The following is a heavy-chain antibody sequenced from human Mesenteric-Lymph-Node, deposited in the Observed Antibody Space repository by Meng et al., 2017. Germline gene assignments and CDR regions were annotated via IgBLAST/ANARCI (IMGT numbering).Heavy chain of an antibody. J-gene: IGHJ4*02. Sequence: QPQVQAPGPRLVQPSETLSLTRTVSGASFSTSSHYWGWIRQPPGKGLEWVGSINYSGSTYYNPSLKSRVTISVDTSKNQFSLKLSSVTAADTAVYYCARENSSGWYYFDYWGQGTLVTVSS. D-gene: IGHD6-19*01. CDR3: ARENSSGWYYFDY. CDR2: INYSGST. V-gene: IGHV4-39*07. CDR1: GASFSTSSHY.